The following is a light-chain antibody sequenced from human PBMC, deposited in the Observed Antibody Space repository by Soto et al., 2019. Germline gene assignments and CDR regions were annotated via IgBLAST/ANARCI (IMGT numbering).Light chain of an antibody. CDR2: EAS. CDR3: LQDFKYPRT. V-gene: IGKV1-6*01. Sequence: AILMTQSPSSLSASVGDRVTVTCRASQGIRNDLAWYQQKPGKAPKLLIYEASTLQSGVPSRFSGSYSGTDFTLTIGSLQPEDFATYYCLQDFKYPRTFGQGTRLEIK. CDR1: QGIRND. J-gene: IGKJ5*01.